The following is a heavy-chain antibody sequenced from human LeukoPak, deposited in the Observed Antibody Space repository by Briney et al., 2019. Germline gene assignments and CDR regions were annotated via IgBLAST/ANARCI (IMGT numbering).Heavy chain of an antibody. Sequence: ASVKVSCKASGYTFTNYGISWVRQAPGQGLEWMGWINPNSGGTNYAQKFQGRVTMTRDTSISTAYMELSRLRSDDTAVYYCARVDCSSTSCYEGEPGYYYYGMDVWGQGTTVTVSS. D-gene: IGHD2-2*01. CDR3: ARVDCSSTSCYEGEPGYYYYGMDV. J-gene: IGHJ6*02. CDR2: INPNSGGT. CDR1: GYTFTNYG. V-gene: IGHV1-2*02.